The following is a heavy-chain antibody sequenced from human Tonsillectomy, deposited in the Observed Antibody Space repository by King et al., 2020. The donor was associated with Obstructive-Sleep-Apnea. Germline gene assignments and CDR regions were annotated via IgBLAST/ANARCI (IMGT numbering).Heavy chain of an antibody. J-gene: IGHJ4*02. CDR2: IYWDDVK. CDR3: AHRRGWTYYFDY. D-gene: IGHD3/OR15-3a*01. CDR1: GFSLSTSGVG. Sequence: HITLKESGPTLVKPTQTLTLTCTFSGFSLSTSGVGVGWIRQPPGKALEWLALIYWDDVKLYSPSLKSRLTITKDTSKNQVALTMTNMDPVDTATYYCAHRRGWTYYFDYWGQGTLVTVSS. V-gene: IGHV2-5*02.